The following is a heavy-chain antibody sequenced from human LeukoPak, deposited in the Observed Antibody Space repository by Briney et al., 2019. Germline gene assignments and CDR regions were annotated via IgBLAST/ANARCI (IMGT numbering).Heavy chain of an antibody. D-gene: IGHD2-21*01. J-gene: IGHJ4*02. Sequence: GGSLRLSCAPSALTVSGNSVTWIRQIPGEGLEWVSAIYYGGSTFYADSVKGGFIISRDTSKNTWTLQMNSLRVEDTAVYYCARIAKDCGGDCFADYWGQGTLVTVSS. V-gene: IGHV3-66*01. CDR2: IYYGGST. CDR3: ARIAKDCGGDCFADY. CDR1: ALTVSGNS.